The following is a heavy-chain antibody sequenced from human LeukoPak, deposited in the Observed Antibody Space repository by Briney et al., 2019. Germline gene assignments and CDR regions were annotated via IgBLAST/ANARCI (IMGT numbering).Heavy chain of an antibody. CDR1: GFTFRNYA. D-gene: IGHD4-23*01. J-gene: IGHJ4*02. V-gene: IGHV3-30*04. Sequence: GGSLRLSCAASGFTFRNYAIHWVRQAPGKGLEWVAVVSYDGSYKDYADSVKGRFTISGDNSRNTLYLQMNSLRAQDTAVYYCARGARKGDDYGGFFDYWGQGTLVTVSS. CDR2: VSYDGSYK. CDR3: ARGARKGDDYGGFFDY.